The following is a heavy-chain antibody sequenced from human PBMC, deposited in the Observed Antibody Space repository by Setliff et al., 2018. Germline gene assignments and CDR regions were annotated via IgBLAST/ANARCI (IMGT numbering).Heavy chain of an antibody. CDR3: AKDRVPDGIWEFDS. J-gene: IGHJ4*02. Sequence: SETLSLTCAVYGGSFSGYYWSWIRQPPGKGLEWIGYIYYSGSTNYNPSLKSRVSISVDTSKNQFSLRLTSVTAADTATYYCAKDRVPDGIWEFDSWGQGRLVTVSS. CDR2: IYYSGST. V-gene: IGHV4-59*01. CDR1: GGSFSGYY. D-gene: IGHD1-26*01.